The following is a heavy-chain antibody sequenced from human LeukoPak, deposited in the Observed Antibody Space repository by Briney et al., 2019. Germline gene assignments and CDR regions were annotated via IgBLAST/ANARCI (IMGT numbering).Heavy chain of an antibody. Sequence: GASVKVSCKASGYTFTSYYMHWVRQAPGQGLEWMGIINPSGGSTSYAQKFQGRVTMTRDTSTSTVYMELSSLRSEDTAVYYCARESFGSGSYYVRYFDYWGQGTLDTVSS. D-gene: IGHD3-10*01. CDR1: GYTFTSYY. CDR3: ARESFGSGSYYVRYFDY. J-gene: IGHJ4*02. V-gene: IGHV1-46*01. CDR2: INPSGGST.